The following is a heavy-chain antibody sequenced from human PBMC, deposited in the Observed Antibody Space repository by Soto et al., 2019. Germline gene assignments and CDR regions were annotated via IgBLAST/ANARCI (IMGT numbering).Heavy chain of an antibody. CDR2: INGDGSST. CDR1: GFTFSSYW. D-gene: IGHD3-22*01. CDR3: ARDQTVVTNWFDP. V-gene: IGHV3-74*01. J-gene: IGHJ5*02. Sequence: EVHLVESGGGLVQPGGSLRLSCAASGFTFSSYWMHWVRQAPGKGLMWISRINGDGSSTSYADYVKGRFTISRDNAKNTLYLQMNSLRAEDTAVYYCARDQTVVTNWFDPWGQGTLVTVSS.